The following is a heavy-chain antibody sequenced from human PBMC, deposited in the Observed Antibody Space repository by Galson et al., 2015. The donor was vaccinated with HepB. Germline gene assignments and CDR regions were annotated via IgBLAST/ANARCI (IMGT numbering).Heavy chain of an antibody. J-gene: IGHJ4*02. CDR1: GYTFTSYY. CDR2: INPSGGST. D-gene: IGHD3-22*01. CDR3: ARGAYHDSSGYYYAY. Sequence: SVKVSCKASGYTFTSYYMHWVRQAPGQGLEWMGIINPSGGSTSYAQKFQGRVTITADESTRTAYMDLSSLTSEDTAVYYCARGAYHDSSGYYYAYWGQGTLVTVSS. V-gene: IGHV1-46*01.